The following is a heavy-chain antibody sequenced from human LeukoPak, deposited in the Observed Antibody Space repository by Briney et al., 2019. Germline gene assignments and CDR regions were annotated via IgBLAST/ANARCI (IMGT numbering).Heavy chain of an antibody. J-gene: IGHJ5*02. CDR2: IYYSGST. D-gene: IGHD6-13*01. CDR3: ARHFPSIAAAEPNWFDP. Sequence: SETLSLNCTVSGGSISSSSYYWGWIRQPPGKGLEWIGSIYYSGSTYYNPSLKSRVTISVDTSKNQFSLKLSSCAAADPAVYYCARHFPSIAAAEPNWFDPWGQGTLVTVSS. CDR1: GGSISSSSYY. V-gene: IGHV4-39*01.